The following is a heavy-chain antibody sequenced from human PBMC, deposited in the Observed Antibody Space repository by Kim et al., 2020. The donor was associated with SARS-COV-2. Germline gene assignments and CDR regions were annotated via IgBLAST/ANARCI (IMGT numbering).Heavy chain of an antibody. CDR1: GFTFSSYW. J-gene: IGHJ5*02. Sequence: GESLRLSCAASGFTFSSYWMHWVRQGPGEGLVWVSRINNDGSTTAFADSVKGRFTISRDNAKNTLYLQMNSLRAEDTAVYYCTRGVSGYFDPWGQGTLVTVSS. CDR2: INNDGSTT. V-gene: IGHV3-74*01. CDR3: TRGVSGYFDP. D-gene: IGHD5-12*01.